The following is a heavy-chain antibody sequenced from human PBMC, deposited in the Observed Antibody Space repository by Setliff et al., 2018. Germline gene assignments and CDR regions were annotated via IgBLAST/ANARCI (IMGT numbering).Heavy chain of an antibody. J-gene: IGHJ6*03. CDR3: ARGPWKHSAYYYYYYMDV. V-gene: IGHV3-74*01. CDR1: GFTLSSYW. D-gene: IGHD1-1*01. Sequence: GGSLRLSCAASGFTLSSYWMHWVRQAPGKGLVWVSRINSDGSSTSYADSVKGRFTISRDNAKNTLYLQINSLRAEDTAVYYCARGPWKHSAYYYYYYMDVWGKGTTVTVSS. CDR2: INSDGSST.